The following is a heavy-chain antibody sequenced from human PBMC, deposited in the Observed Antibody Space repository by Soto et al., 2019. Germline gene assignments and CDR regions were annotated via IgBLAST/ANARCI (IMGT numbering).Heavy chain of an antibody. CDR3: AKDRHRLWPSLDY. CDR2: IRAGGDIT. Sequence: GGSLRLSCAASGFTFRSYVMSWVRQAPGKGLEWVSAIRAGGDITYYADSVKGRFTISRDNSKNTLYLQMNSLRAEDTAVYYCAKDRHRLWPSLDYWGQGTLVTVSS. CDR1: GFTFRSYV. J-gene: IGHJ4*02. V-gene: IGHV3-23*01. D-gene: IGHD5-18*01.